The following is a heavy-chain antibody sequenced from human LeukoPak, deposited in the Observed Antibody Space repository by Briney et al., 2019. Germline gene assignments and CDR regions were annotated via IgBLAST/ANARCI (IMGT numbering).Heavy chain of an antibody. V-gene: IGHV3-23*01. Sequence: PGGSLRLSCAGSGFSFSSYAMSWVRQAPGKGLEWVSGISGSGDGTYYADSVKGRFTISRDNSKNTLYLQMNSLRAEDTAVYYCAKDLGGYNYVDFDYWGQGTLVTVSS. CDR3: AKDLGGYNYVDFDY. CDR2: ISGSGDGT. J-gene: IGHJ4*02. D-gene: IGHD5-24*01. CDR1: GFSFSSYA.